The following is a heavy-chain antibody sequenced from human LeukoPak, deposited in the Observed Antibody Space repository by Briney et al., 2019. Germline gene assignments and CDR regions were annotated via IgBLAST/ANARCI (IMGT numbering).Heavy chain of an antibody. CDR1: GFTFTSYG. CDR3: TRDGDYYDSSGYFYFDY. Sequence: GGSLRLSCAASGFTFTSYGMHWFRQAPGKGLEWVGFIRSKAYGGTTEYAASVKGRFTISRDDSKSIAYLQMNSLKTEDTAVYYCTRDGDYYDSSGYFYFDYWGQGTLVTVSS. V-gene: IGHV3-49*03. D-gene: IGHD3-22*01. CDR2: IRSKAYGGTT. J-gene: IGHJ4*02.